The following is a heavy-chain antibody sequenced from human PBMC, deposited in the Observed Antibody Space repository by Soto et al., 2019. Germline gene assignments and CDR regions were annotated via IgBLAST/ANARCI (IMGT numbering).Heavy chain of an antibody. J-gene: IGHJ4*02. CDR2: IYYSGST. V-gene: IGHV4-59*12. CDR3: ARAYSSSWYDFDY. CDR1: GGSISSYY. Sequence: SETLSLTCTVSGGSISSYYWSWIRQPPGKGLEWIGYIYYSGSTNYNPSLKSRVTISVDTSKNQFSLKLSSVTAADTAVYYCARAYSSSWYDFDYWGQGTLVTVSS. D-gene: IGHD6-13*01.